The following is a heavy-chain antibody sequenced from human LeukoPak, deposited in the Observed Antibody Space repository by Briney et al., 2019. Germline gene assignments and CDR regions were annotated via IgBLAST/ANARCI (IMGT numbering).Heavy chain of an antibody. D-gene: IGHD6-25*01. CDR1: GGSISGYY. V-gene: IGHV4-59*01. Sequence: SETLSLTCTVSGGSISGYYWSWIRQPPGKGLEWIGYIYYSGSTNYNPSLKSRVTISVDTSKNQFSLKLSSVTAADTAVYYCARVTSATRIVDIWGQGTMVTVSS. CDR2: IYYSGST. J-gene: IGHJ3*02. CDR3: ARVTSATRIVDI.